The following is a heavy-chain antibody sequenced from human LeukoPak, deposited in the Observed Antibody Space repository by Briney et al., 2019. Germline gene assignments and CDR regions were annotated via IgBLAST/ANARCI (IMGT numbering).Heavy chain of an antibody. Sequence: SETLSLTCTVSGGSISSGGYYWSWIRQHPGKGLEWIGYIYYSGSTYYNPSLKSRVTISVDTSKNQFSLKLSSVTAADTAVYYCARTTYYYDSSGYENWFDPWGQGTLVTVSS. V-gene: IGHV4-31*03. J-gene: IGHJ5*02. CDR2: IYYSGST. CDR1: GGSISSGGYY. CDR3: ARTTYYYDSSGYENWFDP. D-gene: IGHD3-22*01.